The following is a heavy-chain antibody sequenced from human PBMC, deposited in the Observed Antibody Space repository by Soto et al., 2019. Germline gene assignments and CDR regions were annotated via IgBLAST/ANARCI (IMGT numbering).Heavy chain of an antibody. CDR2: IYYSGST. J-gene: IGHJ5*02. V-gene: IGHV4-59*01. CDR1: GGSISSYY. CDR3: ASTHYNWNRFDP. D-gene: IGHD1-20*01. Sequence: SETLSLTCTVSGGSISSYYWSWIRQPPGKGLEWIGYIYYSGSTNYNPSLKSRVTISVDTSKNQFSLKLSSVTAADTAVYYCASTHYNWNRFDPWGQGTLVTVSS.